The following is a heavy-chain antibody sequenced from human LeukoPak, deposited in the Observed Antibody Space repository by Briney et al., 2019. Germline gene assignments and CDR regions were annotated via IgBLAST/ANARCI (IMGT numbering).Heavy chain of an antibody. CDR1: GYTFTRYY. Sequence: GASMKVSCKASGYTFTRYYMHWVRQAPGQGLEWMGIINPSGGSTSYAQKFQGRVTMTRDTSISTAYMELSRLRSDDTAVYYCASEAVQYYFDYWGQGTLVTVSS. CDR2: INPSGGST. D-gene: IGHD6-19*01. J-gene: IGHJ4*02. CDR3: ASEAVQYYFDY. V-gene: IGHV1-46*01.